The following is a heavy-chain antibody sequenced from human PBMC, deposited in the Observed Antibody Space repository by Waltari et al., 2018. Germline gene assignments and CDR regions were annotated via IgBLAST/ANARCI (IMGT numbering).Heavy chain of an antibody. D-gene: IGHD3-10*01. J-gene: IGHJ6*02. CDR2: SSNDEISI. CDR1: GFRFSNYW. CDR3: VRLAQRTYRSPVPGRHYYYGMDV. Sequence: EEQLLESGGGLVQPGDSLRLSCAASGFRFSNYWMNWVRQAPGKGLVWVARSSNDEISITYADSVKGRFTISRDNAKNTLYLQMKRLRAEDTALYYCVRLAQRTYRSPVPGRHYYYGMDVWGQGTTVTVSS. V-gene: IGHV3-74*03.